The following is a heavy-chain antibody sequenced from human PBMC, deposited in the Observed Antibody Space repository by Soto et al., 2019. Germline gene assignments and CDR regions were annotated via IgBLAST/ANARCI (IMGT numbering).Heavy chain of an antibody. D-gene: IGHD6-13*01. CDR3: ARHNSPCIAAAGADS. CDR1: GYSFTSYW. CDR2: IYPGDSDT. J-gene: IGHJ4*02. V-gene: IGHV5-51*01. Sequence: PGESLKISCKGSGYSFTSYWIGWVRQMPGKGLEWMGIIYPGDSDTRYSPSFQGQGTISADKSISTAYLQWSSLKASDTAMYYCARHNSPCIAAAGADSWGQGTLVTVSS.